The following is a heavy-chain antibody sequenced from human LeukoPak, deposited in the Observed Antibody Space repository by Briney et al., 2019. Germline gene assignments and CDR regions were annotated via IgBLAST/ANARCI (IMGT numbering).Heavy chain of an antibody. D-gene: IGHD3-3*01. J-gene: IGHJ4*02. Sequence: GGSLRLSCLASGFTFKSYSMHWVRQVPGKRLEWVAETSHDEAQRYYSDSVRGRFTISRDNSNNTLYLQMNSLTTDDTAIYYCVTPRQASGLYPFDYWGRGALVAVSS. CDR1: GFTFKSYS. CDR3: VTPRQASGLYPFDY. CDR2: TSHDEAQR. V-gene: IGHV3-30*03.